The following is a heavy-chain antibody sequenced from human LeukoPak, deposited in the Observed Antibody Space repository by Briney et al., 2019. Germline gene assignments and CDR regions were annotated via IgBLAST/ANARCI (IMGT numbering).Heavy chain of an antibody. CDR1: GGTFSSYA. J-gene: IGHJ4*02. D-gene: IGHD2-21*02. CDR3: AREVDVGPYCGGDCYSDY. V-gene: IGHV1-69*05. Sequence: AVKVSCKASGGTFSSYAISWVQQAPGQGLEWMGRIIPVFGTANYAQKFQGRVTITTDESTSTAYMALSSLRSEDTAVYYCAREVDVGPYCGGDCYSDYWGQGALVTVSS. CDR2: IIPVFGTA.